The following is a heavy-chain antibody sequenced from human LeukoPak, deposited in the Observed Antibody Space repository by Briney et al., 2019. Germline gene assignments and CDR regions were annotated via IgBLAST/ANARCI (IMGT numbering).Heavy chain of an antibody. CDR2: IIPIFGTA. V-gene: IGHV1-69*13. D-gene: IGHD3-3*01. J-gene: IGHJ4*02. CDR1: GGTFSSYA. CDR3: ARVTTIFGVVTQFDY. Sequence: SVKVSCKASGGTFSSYAMSWVRQAPGQGLEWMGGIIPIFGTANYAQKFQGRVTITADESTSTAYMELSSLRSEDTAVYYCARVTTIFGVVTQFDYWGQGTLVTVSS.